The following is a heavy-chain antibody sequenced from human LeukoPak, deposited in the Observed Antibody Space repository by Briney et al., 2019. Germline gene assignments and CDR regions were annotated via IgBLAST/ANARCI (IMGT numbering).Heavy chain of an antibody. V-gene: IGHV5-51*01. CDR3: ARAYYGMDV. CDR2: IYPGDSDT. CDR1: GNNFTSYW. J-gene: IGHJ6*02. Sequence: GESLKISCKGFGNNFTSYWNGWGRPMPGKGLGWMGIIYPGDSDTRYSPSFQVQVTISAAKSNSTAYLQWSSLKASDTAMYYCARAYYGMDVWGQGTTVTVSS.